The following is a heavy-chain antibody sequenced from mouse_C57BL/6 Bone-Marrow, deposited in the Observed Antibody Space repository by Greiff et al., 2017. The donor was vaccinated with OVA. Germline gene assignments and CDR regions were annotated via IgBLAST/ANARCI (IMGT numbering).Heavy chain of an antibody. CDR2: IYPRSGNT. Sequence: QVQLQQSGAELARPGASVKLSCKASGYTFTSYGISWVKQRTGQGLEWIGEIYPRSGNTYYNEKFKGKATLTADKSSSTAYMELRSLTSEDSAVYFCARKLRIHYFDYWGQGTTLTVSS. V-gene: IGHV1-81*01. J-gene: IGHJ2*01. CDR1: GYTFTSYG. D-gene: IGHD1-1*01. CDR3: ARKLRIHYFDY.